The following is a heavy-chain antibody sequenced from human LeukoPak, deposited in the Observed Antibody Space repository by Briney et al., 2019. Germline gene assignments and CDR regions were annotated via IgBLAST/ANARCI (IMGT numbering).Heavy chain of an antibody. D-gene: IGHD2-2*01. Sequence: PSVKVSCKASGYTFTGYYMHWVRQAPGQGPEWMGWINPNSGGTNYAQKFQGWVTMTRDTSISTAYMELSRLRSDDTAVYYCARDRVPGRYYYGMDVWGKGTTVTVSS. CDR3: ARDRVPGRYYYGMDV. V-gene: IGHV1-2*04. CDR1: GYTFTGYY. CDR2: INPNSGGT. J-gene: IGHJ6*04.